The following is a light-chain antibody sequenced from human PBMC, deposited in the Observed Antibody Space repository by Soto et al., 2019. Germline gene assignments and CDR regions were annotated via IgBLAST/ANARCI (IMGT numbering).Light chain of an antibody. CDR1: QSLVHSDGNTY. Sequence: DVVMTQSPLSLPVTLGQPASISCRSSQSLVHSDGNTYLNWFQQRPVQSPRRLLYWVSNRDSGVPDRCSGSGSGTDFPPRISRVEAEYVWVYYCFEGTLLRTFAQLTKLEIK. V-gene: IGKV2-30*02. J-gene: IGKJ1*01. CDR2: WVS. CDR3: FEGTLLRT.